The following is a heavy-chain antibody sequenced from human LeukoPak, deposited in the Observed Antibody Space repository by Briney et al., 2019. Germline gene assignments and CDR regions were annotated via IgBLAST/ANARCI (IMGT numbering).Heavy chain of an antibody. CDR2: ISKDGSNK. J-gene: IGHJ3*02. V-gene: IGHV3-30*03. CDR3: ARDRSGIYDAFDI. D-gene: IGHD1-14*01. CDR1: GFTFSSYG. Sequence: GGSLRLSCAAAGFTFSSYGIHWVRQAPGKGLEWVAVISKDGSNKDYADSVKGRFIISRDNSKNTLYLQMNSLRAEDTAVYYCARDRSGIYDAFDIWGEGTMVTVS.